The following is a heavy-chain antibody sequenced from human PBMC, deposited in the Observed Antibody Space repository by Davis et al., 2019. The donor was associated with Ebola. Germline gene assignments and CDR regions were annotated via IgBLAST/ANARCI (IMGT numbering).Heavy chain of an antibody. D-gene: IGHD6-6*01. J-gene: IGHJ6*02. Sequence: ESLNTPCAASGFPFRSYSMNWVRQAPGKGLEWVSSISSSSSDIYYADSVKGRFHISRDNAKNSLDLQMNSLVAEDTAVYYCAWSSIAARPGYYYGIDVWGQGTTVTVSS. CDR3: AWSSIAARPGYYYGIDV. CDR1: GFPFRSYS. V-gene: IGHV3-21*01. CDR2: ISSSSSDI.